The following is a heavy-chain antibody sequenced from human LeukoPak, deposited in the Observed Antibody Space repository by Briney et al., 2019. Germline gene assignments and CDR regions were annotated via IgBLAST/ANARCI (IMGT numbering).Heavy chain of an antibody. Sequence: PSETLSLTCTVPGYSISSGYYWGWIRQPPGKGLEWIGSIYHSGSTYYNPSLKSRVTISVDTSKNQFSLKLSSVTAADTAVYYCARGIAAAGTFHFDYWGQGTLVTVSS. CDR1: GYSISSGYY. D-gene: IGHD6-13*01. CDR2: IYHSGST. CDR3: ARGIAAAGTFHFDY. J-gene: IGHJ4*02. V-gene: IGHV4-38-2*02.